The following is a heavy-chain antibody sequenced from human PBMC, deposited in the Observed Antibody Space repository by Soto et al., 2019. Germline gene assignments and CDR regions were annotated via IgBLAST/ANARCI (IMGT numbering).Heavy chain of an antibody. CDR2: IKQDGSEK. Sequence: HPGGSLRLSCAASGFTFSSYWMSWVRQAPGKGLEWVANIKQDGSEKYYVDSVKGRFTISRDNAKNSLYLQMNSLRAEDTAVYYCARNGRWTYDFWSGYYHMDVWGKGTTVTVSS. D-gene: IGHD3-3*01. V-gene: IGHV3-7*01. J-gene: IGHJ6*04. CDR1: GFTFSSYW. CDR3: ARNGRWTYDFWSGYYHMDV.